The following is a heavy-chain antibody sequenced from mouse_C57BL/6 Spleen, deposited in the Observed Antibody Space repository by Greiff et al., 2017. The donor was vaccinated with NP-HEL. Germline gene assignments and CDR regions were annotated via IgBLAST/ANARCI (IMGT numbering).Heavy chain of an antibody. V-gene: IGHV10-1*01. D-gene: IGHD3-3*01. CDR3: VRQGTGTAYFDY. CDR1: GFSFNTYA. Sequence: EVMLVESGGGLVQPKGSLKLSCAASGFSFNTYAMNWVRQAPGKGLEWVARIRSKSNNYATYYADSVKDRFTISRDDSESMLYLQMNNLKTEDTAMYYCVRQGTGTAYFDYWGQGTTLTVSS. CDR2: IRSKSNNYAT. J-gene: IGHJ2*01.